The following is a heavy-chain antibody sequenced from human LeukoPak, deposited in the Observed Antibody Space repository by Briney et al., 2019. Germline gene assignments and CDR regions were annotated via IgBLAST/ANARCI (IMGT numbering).Heavy chain of an antibody. CDR3: ATAPYDILTGYSPYYFDY. J-gene: IGHJ4*02. CDR1: GFTFSSYG. CDR2: ISYDGSNK. D-gene: IGHD3-9*01. Sequence: PGGSLRLSCAASGFTFSSYGMHWVRQAPGKGLEWVAVISYDGSNKYYADSVKGRFTISRDNSKNTLYLQMNSLRAEDTAVYYCATAPYDILTGYSPYYFDYWGQGTLVTVSS. V-gene: IGHV3-30*03.